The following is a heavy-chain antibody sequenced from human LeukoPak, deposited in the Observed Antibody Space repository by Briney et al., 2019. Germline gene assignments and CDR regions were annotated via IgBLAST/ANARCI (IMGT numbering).Heavy chain of an antibody. CDR3: ATLRFLEWFSYYYYMDV. V-gene: IGHV1-69-2*01. J-gene: IGHJ6*03. CDR1: GYTFTDYY. Sequence: ATVKISCEVSGYTFTDYYMHWVQQAPGKGLEWMGLVDPEDGETIYAEKFRGRVTITADTSTDTAYMELSSLRSEDTAVYYCATLRFLEWFSYYYYMDVWGKGTTVTVSS. CDR2: VDPEDGET. D-gene: IGHD3-3*01.